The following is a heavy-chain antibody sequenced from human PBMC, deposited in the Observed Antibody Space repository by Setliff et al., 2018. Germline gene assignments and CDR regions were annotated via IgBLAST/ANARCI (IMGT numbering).Heavy chain of an antibody. D-gene: IGHD3-22*01. CDR3: ARASYDSSGYYEY. CDR2: IYHSGST. J-gene: IGHJ4*02. CDR1: GYSISSGYY. Sequence: SETLSLTCTVSGYSISSGYYWGWIRQPPGKGLEWIGSIYHSGSTYYNPSLKSRVTISVDTSKNQFSLKLSSVTAADTAVYYCARASYDSSGYYEYWGQGTLVTVSS. V-gene: IGHV4-38-2*02.